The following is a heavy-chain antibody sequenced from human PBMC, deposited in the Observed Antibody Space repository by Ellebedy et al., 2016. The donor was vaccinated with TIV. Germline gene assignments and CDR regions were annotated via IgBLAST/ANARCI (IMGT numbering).Heavy chain of an antibody. J-gene: IGHJ6*02. Sequence: ASVKVSCKASGYTFTSYAMHWVRQAPGQKLEWMGWINAGNGNTKYSQKFQGRVTITRDTSASTAYMELSSLRSEDTAVYYCARVGLVAGRYYYYGMDVWGQGTTVTVSS. CDR2: INAGNGNT. D-gene: IGHD6-19*01. CDR3: ARVGLVAGRYYYYGMDV. CDR1: GYTFTSYA. V-gene: IGHV1-3*01.